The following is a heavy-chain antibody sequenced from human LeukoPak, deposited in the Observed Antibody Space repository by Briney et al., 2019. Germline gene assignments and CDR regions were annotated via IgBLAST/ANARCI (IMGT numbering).Heavy chain of an antibody. CDR2: ISGSGGST. V-gene: IGHV3-23*01. CDR3: AKGVGGSGSYYNPLDY. CDR1: GFTFSNYG. J-gene: IGHJ4*02. Sequence: PGGSLRLSCAASGFTFSNYGMSWVRQAPGKGLEWVSAISGSGGSTYYADSVKGRFTISRDNSQNTLYLQMTSLRAEDTAVYYCAKGVGGSGSYYNPLDYWGQGTLVTVSS. D-gene: IGHD3-10*01.